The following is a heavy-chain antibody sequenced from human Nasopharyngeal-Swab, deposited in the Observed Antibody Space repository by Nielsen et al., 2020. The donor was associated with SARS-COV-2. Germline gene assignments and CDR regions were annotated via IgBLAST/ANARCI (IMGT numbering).Heavy chain of an antibody. J-gene: IGHJ3*02. Sequence: GGSLRLSCAASGLTFTNSWMSWVRQAPGKGLEWVGNIKQDGSDKYYVDSVKGRFTISRDNAKNSLELQMNSLRVEDTAVYYCGRGGKLGALDIWGQGTMVTVSS. V-gene: IGHV3-7*01. CDR1: GLTFTNSW. CDR3: GRGGKLGALDI. CDR2: IKQDGSDK. D-gene: IGHD3-10*01.